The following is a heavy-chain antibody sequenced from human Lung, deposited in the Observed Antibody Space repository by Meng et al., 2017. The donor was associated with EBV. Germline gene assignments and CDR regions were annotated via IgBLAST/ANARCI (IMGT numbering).Heavy chain of an antibody. Sequence: EVQLVESGGGLVKPGGSVRLSCAASGFTFSSYSMNWVRQAPGKGLEWVSSISSSSSYIYYADSVKGRFTISRDNAKNSLYLQMNSLRAEDTAVYYCARSTGSYYFDYWGQGTLVTVSS. V-gene: IGHV3-21*01. CDR3: ARSTGSYYFDY. J-gene: IGHJ4*02. D-gene: IGHD3-10*01. CDR2: ISSSSSYI. CDR1: GFTFSSYS.